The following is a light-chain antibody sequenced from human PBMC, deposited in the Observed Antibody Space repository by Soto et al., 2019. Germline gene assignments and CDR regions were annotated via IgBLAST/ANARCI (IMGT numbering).Light chain of an antibody. CDR2: AAS. CDR1: QDSAIY. J-gene: IGKJ4*01. V-gene: IGKV1-9*01. Sequence: IQLTQSPSSLSASVGDRVTITCRVSQDSAIYLAWYQQKPGEAPKLLIYAASTLYGGVPSRFSGSGSGTDFALTITSLQAEDFATYYCQHLRLYPSTFGGGTKVEIK. CDR3: QHLRLYPST.